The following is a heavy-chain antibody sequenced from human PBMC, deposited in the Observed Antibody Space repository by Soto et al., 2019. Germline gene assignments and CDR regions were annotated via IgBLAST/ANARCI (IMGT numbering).Heavy chain of an antibody. Sequence: PSRTLSLTGTVSGGSISGSSYYWCWIRQPPGKGLECIGSVHYSGSTDYNPSLKSRVTISVDTSKNQFSLKLTSVTAADTAVYFCXSFSGATYGDYGGGINYWGQGTLVTVSS. D-gene: IGHD4-17*01. CDR1: GGSISGSSYY. J-gene: IGHJ4*02. V-gene: IGHV4-39*01. CDR2: VHYSGST. CDR3: XSFSGATYGDYGGGINY.